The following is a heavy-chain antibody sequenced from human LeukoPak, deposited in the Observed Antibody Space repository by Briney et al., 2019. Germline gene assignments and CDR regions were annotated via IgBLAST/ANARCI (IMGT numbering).Heavy chain of an antibody. CDR3: ASPTRPTMVRGVTPMWYYYYGMDV. CDR1: GGTFSSYA. J-gene: IGHJ6*04. D-gene: IGHD3-10*01. V-gene: IGHV1-69*01. Sequence: SVRVSCKASGGTFSSYAISWVRQAPGQGLEWMGGIIPIFGKANYAQKFQGRVTITADESTSTAYMELSSLRSEDTAVYYCASPTRPTMVRGVTPMWYYYYGMDVWGKGTTVTVSS. CDR2: IIPIFGKA.